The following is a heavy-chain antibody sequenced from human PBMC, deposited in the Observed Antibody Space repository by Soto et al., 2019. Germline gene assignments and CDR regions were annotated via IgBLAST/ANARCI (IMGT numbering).Heavy chain of an antibody. CDR2: MYYSGST. CDR3: ARRNYHYVMAV. Sequence: SETLSLTCTVSGGSISRYYWSWIRQPPGKGLEWIGYMYYSGSTKYNPSLKSRVTISEDTSKNQFSLKMTSVTAADTAVYYCARRNYHYVMAVWGQGTTVTVSS. V-gene: IGHV4-59*08. J-gene: IGHJ6*02. CDR1: GGSISRYY.